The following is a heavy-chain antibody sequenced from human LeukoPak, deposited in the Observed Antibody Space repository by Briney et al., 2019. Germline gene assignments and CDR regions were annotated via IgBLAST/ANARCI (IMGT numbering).Heavy chain of an antibody. CDR2: ISYDGSNK. D-gene: IGHD3-10*01. J-gene: IGHJ4*02. CDR1: GYTFTGHY. CDR3: AKDVDPGAFDY. V-gene: IGHV3-30*18. Sequence: SCKASGYTFTGHYMHWVRQAPGKGLEWVAVISYDGSNKYYADSVKGRFTISRDNSKNTLYLQMNSLRAEDTAVYYCAKDVDPGAFDYWGQGTLVTVSS.